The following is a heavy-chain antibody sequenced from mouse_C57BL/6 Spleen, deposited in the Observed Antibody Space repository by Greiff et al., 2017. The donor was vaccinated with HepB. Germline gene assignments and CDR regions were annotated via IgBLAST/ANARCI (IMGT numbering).Heavy chain of an antibody. CDR3: ARPRDYLYYFDS. D-gene: IGHD2-4*01. Sequence: EVKLMESGGDLVKPGGSLKLSCAASGFTFSSYGMSWVRQTPDKRLEWVATISSGGSYTYYPDSVKGRFTISRDNAKNTLYLQMSSLKSEDTAMYYCARPRDYLYYFDSWGQGPTLTVSS. V-gene: IGHV5-6*01. CDR2: ISSGGSYT. J-gene: IGHJ2*01. CDR1: GFTFSSYG.